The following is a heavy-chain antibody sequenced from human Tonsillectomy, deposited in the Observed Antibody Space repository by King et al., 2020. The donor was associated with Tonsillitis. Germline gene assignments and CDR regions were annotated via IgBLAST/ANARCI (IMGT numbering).Heavy chain of an antibody. V-gene: IGHV4-59*01. CDR1: GGSISSYY. J-gene: IGHJ4*02. D-gene: IGHD6-13*01. Sequence: VQLQESGPGLVKPSETLSLTCTVSGGSISSYYWSLIRQPPGKGLEWIGYIYYSGSTNYNPSLKSRVTISVDTSKNQFSLKLSSVTAADTAVYYCARVTGYSTLDYWGQGTLVTVSS. CDR3: ARVTGYSTLDY. CDR2: IYYSGST.